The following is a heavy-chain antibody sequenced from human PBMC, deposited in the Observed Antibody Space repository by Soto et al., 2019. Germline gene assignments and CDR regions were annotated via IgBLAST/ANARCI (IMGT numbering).Heavy chain of an antibody. CDR3: AHRRTGVDV. CDR1: GFSLSTSGVS. J-gene: IGHJ6*02. V-gene: IGHV2-5*02. Sequence: QITLKESGPTLVKPTQTLTLTCTFSGFSLSTSGVSVGWVRQPPGKALEWLAVIYWDDHKRYSPSLQNRLTXXKDTSKNQVVLSMTNMDPVDTATYYCAHRRTGVDVWGQGTTVTVSS. CDR2: IYWDDHK.